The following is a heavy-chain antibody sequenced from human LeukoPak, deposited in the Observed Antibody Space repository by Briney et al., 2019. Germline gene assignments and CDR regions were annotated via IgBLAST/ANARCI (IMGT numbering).Heavy chain of an antibody. J-gene: IGHJ6*03. CDR3: ARVTRVLSKKMKNYYYYMDV. CDR2: IYTSGST. D-gene: IGHD3-3*01. Sequence: PSETLSLTCTVSGGSISSGSYYWSWIRQPAGKGLEWIGRIYTSGSTNYNPSLKSRVTISVDTSKNQFSLKLSSVTAADTAVYYCARVTRVLSKKMKNYYYYMDVWGKGTTVTISS. V-gene: IGHV4-61*02. CDR1: GGSISSGSYY.